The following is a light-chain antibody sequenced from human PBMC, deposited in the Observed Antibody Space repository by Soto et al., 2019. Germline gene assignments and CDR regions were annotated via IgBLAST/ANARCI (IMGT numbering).Light chain of an antibody. CDR3: CSYTTSTTYV. CDR1: SSDVGGYNY. V-gene: IGLV2-14*01. J-gene: IGLJ1*01. CDR2: EVT. Sequence: QSALTQPASVSGSPGQSITISCTGTSSDVGGYNYVSWYQLHPGKAPKLILYEVTNRPSGVSDRFSGSKSGNTASLTISGLQAEDEANYYCCSYTTSTTYVFGTGTKVTVL.